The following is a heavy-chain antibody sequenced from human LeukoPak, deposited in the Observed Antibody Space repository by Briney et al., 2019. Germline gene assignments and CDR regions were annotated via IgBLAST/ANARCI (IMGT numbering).Heavy chain of an antibody. CDR3: ATANTITGPDY. V-gene: IGHV3-9*01. J-gene: IGHJ4*02. Sequence: GRSLRLSCAASGFTFDDYAMHWVRQAPGKGREWVPGISWNSGSIGYADSVKGRFTISRDNAKNSLYLQMNSLRAEDTALYYCATANTITGPDYWGQGTLVTVSS. CDR2: ISWNSGSI. D-gene: IGHD5-12*01. CDR1: GFTFDDYA.